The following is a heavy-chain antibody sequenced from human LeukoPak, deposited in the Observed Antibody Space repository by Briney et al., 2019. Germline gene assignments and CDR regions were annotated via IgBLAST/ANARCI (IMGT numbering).Heavy chain of an antibody. D-gene: IGHD3-9*01. Sequence: GESLKISCKGSGYSFTSYWIGWVRQMPGKGLEWMGIIYPGDSDTRYSPSFQGQVTISADKSISTAYLPWSSLKASDTAMYYCARQDTGYDILTGFPYYYGMDVWGQGTTVTVSS. CDR3: ARQDTGYDILTGFPYYYGMDV. J-gene: IGHJ6*02. CDR1: GYSFTSYW. V-gene: IGHV5-51*01. CDR2: IYPGDSDT.